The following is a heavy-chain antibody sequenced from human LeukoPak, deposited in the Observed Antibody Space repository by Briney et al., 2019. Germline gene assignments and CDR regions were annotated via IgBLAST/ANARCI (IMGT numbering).Heavy chain of an antibody. CDR1: GYTFTSYD. Sequence: ASVKVSCKASGYTFTSYDINWVRQATGQGLEWMGWMNPNSGNTGYAQKFQGRVTMTRNTSISTAYMELSSLRSGDAAVYYCARGGLRYFDWLSNNWFDPWGQGTLVTVSS. D-gene: IGHD3-9*01. CDR2: MNPNSGNT. J-gene: IGHJ5*02. V-gene: IGHV1-8*01. CDR3: ARGGLRYFDWLSNNWFDP.